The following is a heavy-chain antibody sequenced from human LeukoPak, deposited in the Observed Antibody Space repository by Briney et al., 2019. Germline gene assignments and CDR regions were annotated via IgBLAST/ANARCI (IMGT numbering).Heavy chain of an antibody. J-gene: IGHJ5*02. CDR2: ISSSGSTI. V-gene: IGHV3-11*04. Sequence: PGGSLRLSCAASGFTFSDYYMSWIRQAPGKGLEWVSYISSSGSTIYYADSVKGRFTISRDNAKNSLYLQMNSLRAEDTAVYYCARYATSSGSRWLEPWGQGTLVTVSS. CDR1: GFTFSDYY. CDR3: ARYATSSGSRWLEP. D-gene: IGHD6-19*01.